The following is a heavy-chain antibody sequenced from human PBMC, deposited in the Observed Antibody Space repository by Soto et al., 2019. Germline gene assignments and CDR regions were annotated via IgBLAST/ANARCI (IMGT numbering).Heavy chain of an antibody. Sequence: EVQLVESGGGLEKPGGSLRLSCAASGFTLSKAWMNWVRQAPGKGLEWVGRIKSIGGGGTTDYAAPVKGRFTISRDDSKNTLYLQINSLKTEDTAMYYCTADLPPPEGRSFPIDHWGQGTLVTVSS. J-gene: IGHJ4*02. CDR2: IKSIGGGGTT. CDR3: TADLPPPEGRSFPIDH. D-gene: IGHD6-13*01. V-gene: IGHV3-15*07. CDR1: GFTLSKAW.